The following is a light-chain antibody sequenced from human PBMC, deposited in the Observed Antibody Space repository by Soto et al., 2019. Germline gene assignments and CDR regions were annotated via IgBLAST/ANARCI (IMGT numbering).Light chain of an antibody. CDR2: EVS. Sequence: QSALTQPASVSGSPGQSITISCTGTSSDVGGYNYVSWYQQHPGKAPKVVIYEVSNRPSWISNRFSDSKSGNTASLTISGLQAEDEADYSCSSYTSNRTLVFGGGTKLTVL. V-gene: IGLV2-14*01. CDR3: SSYTSNRTLV. J-gene: IGLJ2*01. CDR1: SSDVGGYNY.